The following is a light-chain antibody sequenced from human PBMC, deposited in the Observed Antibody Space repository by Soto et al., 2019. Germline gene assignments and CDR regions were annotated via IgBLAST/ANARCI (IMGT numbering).Light chain of an antibody. Sequence: EIVLTQSPATLSLSPGERATLSCRASRRVSSYLAWYQQKPGQAPRLLIYDASNRATGIPARFSGSGSGTDFTLTISSLEPEDFAVYFCQQRFNWPPSFGQGTKVEIK. CDR1: RRVSSY. V-gene: IGKV3-11*01. CDR2: DAS. J-gene: IGKJ1*01. CDR3: QQRFNWPPS.